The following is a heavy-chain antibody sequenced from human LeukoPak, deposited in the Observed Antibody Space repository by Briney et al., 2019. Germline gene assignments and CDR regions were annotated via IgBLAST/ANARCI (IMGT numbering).Heavy chain of an antibody. CDR3: TTGGFRGVTRPHY. V-gene: IGHV3-15*01. CDR2: IKSKTDGGAT. J-gene: IGHJ4*02. D-gene: IGHD3-10*01. CDR1: GFTFSNAW. Sequence: GGSLRLSCAASGFTFSNAWMSWVRQAPGKGLEWVGRIKSKTDGGATDYAAPVKGRFTISRDDSKNTLYLQMNSLKTEDTAVYYCTTGGFRGVTRPHYWGQGTLVTVSS.